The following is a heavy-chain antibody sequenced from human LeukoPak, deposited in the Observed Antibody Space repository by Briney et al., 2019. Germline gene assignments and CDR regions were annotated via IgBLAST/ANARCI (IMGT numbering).Heavy chain of an antibody. V-gene: IGHV4-34*01. CDR3: ARGPPQYYYGSGSYYNVDWFDP. D-gene: IGHD3-10*01. CDR2: INHSGST. J-gene: IGHJ5*02. CDR1: GGSFSGYY. Sequence: SETLSLTCAVYGGSFSGYYWSWIRQPPGKGLEWIGEINHSGSTNYNPSLKSRVTISVDTSKNQFSLKLSSETAADTAVYYCARGPPQYYYGSGSYYNVDWFDPWGQGTLVTVSS.